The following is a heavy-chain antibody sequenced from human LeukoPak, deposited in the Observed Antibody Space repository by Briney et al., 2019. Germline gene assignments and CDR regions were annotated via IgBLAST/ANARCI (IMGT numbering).Heavy chain of an antibody. D-gene: IGHD1-26*01. CDR1: GGSISRYY. V-gene: IGHV4-59*08. J-gene: IGHJ4*02. CDR2: IYYSGST. CDR3: ARHDMDVAGGGLDYFDH. Sequence: PSETLSLTCTVSGGSISRYYWSWLRQPPGKGLEWIGYIYYSGSTNYNPSLKSRVTMSVDTSKNQFSVKLSSVTTADTAVYYCARHDMDVAGGGLDYFDHWSQGTLVTVSS.